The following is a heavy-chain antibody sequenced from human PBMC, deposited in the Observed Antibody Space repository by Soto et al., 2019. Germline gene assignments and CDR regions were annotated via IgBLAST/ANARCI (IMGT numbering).Heavy chain of an antibody. CDR3: ASLGLPIYYYYYGMDV. V-gene: IGHV4-34*01. Sequence: SETLSLTCAVYGGSFSGYYWSWIRQPPGKGLEWIGEINHSGSTNYNPSLKSRVTISVDTSKNQFSLKLSSVTAADTAVYYCASLGLPIYYYYYGMDVWGQGTTVTVSS. CDR1: GGSFSGYY. D-gene: IGHD4-17*01. J-gene: IGHJ6*02. CDR2: INHSGST.